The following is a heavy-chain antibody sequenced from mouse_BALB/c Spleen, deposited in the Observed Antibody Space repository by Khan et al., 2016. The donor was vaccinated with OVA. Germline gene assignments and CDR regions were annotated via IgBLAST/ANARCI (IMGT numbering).Heavy chain of an antibody. Sequence: VQLEESGAELARPGASVKMSCKASGYTFTSYTIHWIKKRPGQGLEWIGYINPSNGYTNYNQKFKDKATLTTDKSSTTAYLQLSSLTSVDSAVYNCVRDGAYHRNDGWFAYWGQGTLVTVSA. CDR3: VRDGAYHRNDGWFAY. CDR2: INPSNGYT. V-gene: IGHV1-4*01. J-gene: IGHJ3*01. CDR1: GYTFTSYT. D-gene: IGHD2-14*01.